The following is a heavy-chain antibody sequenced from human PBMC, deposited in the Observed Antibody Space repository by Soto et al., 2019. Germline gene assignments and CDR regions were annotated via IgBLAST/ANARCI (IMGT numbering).Heavy chain of an antibody. V-gene: IGHV4-59*01. J-gene: IGHJ5*02. Sequence: QVQLQESGPGLVKPSETLSLTCTVSGGSISSYYWSWIRQPPGKGLEWIGYIYYSGSTNYNPSLKSRVTISVDTSKNQCSLKLSSVTAADTAVYYCARGPIGIVVAYGGWFDPWGQGTLVTVSS. CDR1: GGSISSYY. D-gene: IGHD3-22*01. CDR2: IYYSGST. CDR3: ARGPIGIVVAYGGWFDP.